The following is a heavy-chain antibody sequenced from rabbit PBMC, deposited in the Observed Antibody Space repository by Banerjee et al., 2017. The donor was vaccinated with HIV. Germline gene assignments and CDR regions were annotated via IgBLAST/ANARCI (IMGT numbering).Heavy chain of an antibody. V-gene: IGHV1S40*01. CDR1: GFSFSDRDV. J-gene: IGHJ4*01. CDR3: ARDGAGGSYFAL. D-gene: IGHD8-1*01. Sequence: QSLEESGGDLVKPGGSLTLTCKASGFSFSDRDVMCWVRQAPGKGLQWIACINASTGKPVYATWASGRFSISRTSSTTVTLRMTSLTAADTATYFCARDGAGGSYFALWGPGTLVTVS. CDR2: INASTGKP.